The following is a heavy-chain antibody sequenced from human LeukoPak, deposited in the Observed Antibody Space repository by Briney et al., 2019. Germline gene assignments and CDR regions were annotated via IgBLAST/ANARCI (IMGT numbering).Heavy chain of an antibody. J-gene: IGHJ4*02. V-gene: IGHV4-59*01. CDR3: AREVYSNYFDY. Sequence: PSETLSLTCTVSGGSISSYYWSWIRQPPGKGLEWIGYIYYSGSTNYNPSLKSRVTISVDTSKNQLSLKLSSVTAADTAVYYCAREVYSNYFDYWGQGTLVTVSS. D-gene: IGHD4-11*01. CDR2: IYYSGST. CDR1: GGSISSYY.